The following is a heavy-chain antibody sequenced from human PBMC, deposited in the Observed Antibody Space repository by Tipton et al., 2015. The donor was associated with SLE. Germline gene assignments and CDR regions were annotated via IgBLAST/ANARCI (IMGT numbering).Heavy chain of an antibody. CDR3: VKDKVQEVVGY. Sequence: SLRLSCSASGFTFSSYAMHWVRRAPGKGLEYVSAISSNGGSTYYADSVKGRFTISRDNSKNTLYLQMSSLRAEDTAVYYCVKDKVQEVVGYWGQGTLVTVSS. D-gene: IGHD2-2*01. CDR2: ISSNGGST. CDR1: GFTFSSYA. V-gene: IGHV3-64D*08. J-gene: IGHJ4*02.